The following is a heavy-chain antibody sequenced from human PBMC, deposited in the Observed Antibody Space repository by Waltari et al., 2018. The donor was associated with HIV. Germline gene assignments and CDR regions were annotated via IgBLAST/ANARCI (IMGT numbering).Heavy chain of an antibody. Sequence: QVQLVQSGGEVKKPGASVKVSCKVSGYRRIELSMHWVRQAPGKGLEWMGGFDPENDETIYAQKFQGRVTMTDDTSTDTAYMELSSLKSEDTAVYYCVTGYDTSGQSPTMGDYWGQGTLVTVSS. J-gene: IGHJ4*02. CDR2: FDPENDET. CDR3: VTGYDTSGQSPTMGDY. V-gene: IGHV1-24*01. D-gene: IGHD3-22*01. CDR1: GYRRIELS.